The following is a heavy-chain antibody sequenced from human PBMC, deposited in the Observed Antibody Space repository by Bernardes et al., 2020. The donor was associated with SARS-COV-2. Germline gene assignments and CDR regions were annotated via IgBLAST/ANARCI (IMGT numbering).Heavy chain of an antibody. CDR1: GITFSHYP. J-gene: IGHJ4*02. D-gene: IGHD6-25*01. V-gene: IGHV3-30-3*01. Sequence: GGSLRLSCAASGITFSHYPIHWARQAPGKGPEWVAAISSDGDKQYYADFGKGRFTVSRDNSENTLYLQMSSLRVEDTAVYFCAREESGSLNMWGQGTLVTVSS. CDR3: AREESGSLNM. CDR2: ISSDGDKQ.